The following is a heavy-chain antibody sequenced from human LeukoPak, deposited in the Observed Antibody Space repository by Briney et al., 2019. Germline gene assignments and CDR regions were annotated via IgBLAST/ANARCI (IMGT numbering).Heavy chain of an antibody. D-gene: IGHD3-16*02. Sequence: ASVKVSCKASGYTFTGYYMHWVRQAPGQGLEWMGWINPNSGGTNYAQKFQGRVTMTRETSISTAYMELSRLRSDDTAVYYCAREYYDYVWGSYRYTVYYFDYLGQGTLVTVSS. J-gene: IGHJ4*02. CDR2: INPNSGGT. CDR1: GYTFTGYY. V-gene: IGHV1-2*02. CDR3: AREYYDYVWGSYRYTVYYFDY.